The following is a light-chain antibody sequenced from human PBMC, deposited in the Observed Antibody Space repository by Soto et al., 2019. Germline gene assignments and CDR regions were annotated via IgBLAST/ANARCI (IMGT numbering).Light chain of an antibody. Sequence: EIVLTQSPATLSVSPGERATLSCRASQSVRSNLAWYQQKPGQAPRLLIYGASTGATGIPARFTGSGYGTEFTLTISSLQSEDFGVYYCQQYNEWPRTFGHGT. CDR3: QQYNEWPRT. J-gene: IGKJ1*01. V-gene: IGKV3-15*01. CDR1: QSVRSN. CDR2: GAS.